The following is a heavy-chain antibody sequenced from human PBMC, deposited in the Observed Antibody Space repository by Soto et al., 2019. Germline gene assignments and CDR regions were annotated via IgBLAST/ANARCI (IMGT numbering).Heavy chain of an antibody. CDR3: AKGNYAYYYYYMDV. D-gene: IGHD4-17*01. CDR1: GFTFDDYA. CDR2: ISWNSGDI. V-gene: IGHV3-9*01. J-gene: IGHJ6*03. Sequence: EVQLVESGGGLVQPGRSLRLSCAATGFTFDDYAMHWVRQAPGKGLEWVSSISWNSGDIGYADSVKGRFTISRDNAGNSLHLQMNSLRAEDTALYYCAKGNYAYYYYYMDVWGKGTTVTVSS.